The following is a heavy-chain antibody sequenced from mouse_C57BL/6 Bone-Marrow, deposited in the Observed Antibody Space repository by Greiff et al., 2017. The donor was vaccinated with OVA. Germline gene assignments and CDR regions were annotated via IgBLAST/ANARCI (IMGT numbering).Heavy chain of an antibody. V-gene: IGHV14-1*01. CDR2: IDPEDGDT. J-gene: IGHJ3*01. CDR1: GFNIKDYY. Sequence: VQLQQSGAELVRPGASVKLSCTASGFNIKDYYMHWVKQRPEQGLEWIGRIDPEDGDTEYAPKFQGKATMTADTSSNTAYLQLSSLTSEDTAVYYCTTRGSSYVGSAYWGKGTLVTVSA. D-gene: IGHD1-1*01. CDR3: TTRGSSYVGSAY.